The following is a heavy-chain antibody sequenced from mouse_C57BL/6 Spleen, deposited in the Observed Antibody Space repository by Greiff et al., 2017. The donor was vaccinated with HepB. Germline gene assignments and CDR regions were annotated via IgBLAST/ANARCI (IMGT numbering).Heavy chain of an antibody. D-gene: IGHD4-1*01. CDR3: AREGRNWDDAFAY. V-gene: IGHV3-6*01. CDR2: ISYDGSN. CDR1: GYSITSGYY. J-gene: IGHJ3*01. Sequence: DVQLQESGPGLVKPSQSLSLTCSVTGYSITSGYYWNWIRQFPGNKLEWMGYISYDGSNNYNPSLKNRISITRDTSKNQFFLKLNSVTTEDTATYYCAREGRNWDDAFAYWGQGTLVTVSA.